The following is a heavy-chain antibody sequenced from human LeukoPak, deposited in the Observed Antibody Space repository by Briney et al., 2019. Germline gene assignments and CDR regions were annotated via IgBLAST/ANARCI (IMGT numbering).Heavy chain of an antibody. J-gene: IGHJ4*02. D-gene: IGHD3-10*01. Sequence: SETLSLTCAVYGGSFSGYYWSWIRQPPGKGLEWIGEINHSGSTNYNPSLKSRVTISADTSKNQFSLKLSSVTAADTAVYYCARVPRRGSIKAGFDYWGQGTLVTVSS. CDR1: GGSFSGYY. CDR2: INHSGST. CDR3: ARVPRRGSIKAGFDY. V-gene: IGHV4-34*01.